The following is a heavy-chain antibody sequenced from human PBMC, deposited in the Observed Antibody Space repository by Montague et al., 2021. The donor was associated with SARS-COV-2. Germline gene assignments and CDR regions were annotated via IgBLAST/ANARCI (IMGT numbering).Heavy chain of an antibody. D-gene: IGHD3-22*01. CDR3: ARDTRITMLVVVNRYGMDV. CDR2: IYYSGST. V-gene: IGHV4-39*07. J-gene: IGHJ6*02. CDR1: GGAISSSSYY. Sequence: SETLSLTCTVSGGAISSSSYYWGWIRQPPGKGLEWIGSIYYSGSTYYKPSLKSRVTISVDTSKNQFSLKLSSVTAADTAVHYCARDTRITMLVVVNRYGMDVWGQGTTVTVSS.